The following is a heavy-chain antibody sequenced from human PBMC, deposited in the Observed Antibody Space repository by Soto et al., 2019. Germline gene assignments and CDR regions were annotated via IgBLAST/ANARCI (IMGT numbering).Heavy chain of an antibody. D-gene: IGHD1-1*01. CDR3: VRGVRTRTSRRLGYCYGMDV. CDR2: INPDRGDT. J-gene: IGHJ6*02. Sequence: ASVKVSCKASGYTLSGYYIHWVRQAPRQGLQWVAWINPDRGDTDYAQNFQGWVTMTRDTSLSTAYMELSGQNVDDTAVYYCVRGVRTRTSRRLGYCYGMDVSGQRATVIVSS. CDR1: GYTLSGYY. V-gene: IGHV1-2*04.